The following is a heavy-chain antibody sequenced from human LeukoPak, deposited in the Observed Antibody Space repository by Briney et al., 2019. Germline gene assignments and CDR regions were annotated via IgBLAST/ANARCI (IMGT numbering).Heavy chain of an antibody. J-gene: IGHJ3*02. CDR2: ISWSSGII. D-gene: IGHD3-3*01. CDR3: AKDTGSPADAITMEDNAFDI. Sequence: GGSLRLSCAASGFIFDDHGMHWVRQAPGKGLEWVSGISWSSGIIGYADSVKGRFTISRDNAKNSLYLQMKSLRAEDTAVYYCAKDTGSPADAITMEDNAFDIWGQGTMVTVSS. V-gene: IGHV3-9*01. CDR1: GFIFDDHG.